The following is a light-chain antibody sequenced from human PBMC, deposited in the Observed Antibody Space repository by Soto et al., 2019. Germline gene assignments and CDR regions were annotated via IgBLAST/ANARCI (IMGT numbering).Light chain of an antibody. Sequence: LTQPASVSGSPGQSITISCTGTSSDVGGYNYVSWYQQYPGKAPKVMIYDVSNRPSGVSNRFSGSKSGDTASLTISGLQAEDEADYYCSSYTRSSTLYVFGTGTKVTVL. CDR2: DVS. J-gene: IGLJ1*01. CDR3: SSYTRSSTLYV. CDR1: SSDVGGYNY. V-gene: IGLV2-14*03.